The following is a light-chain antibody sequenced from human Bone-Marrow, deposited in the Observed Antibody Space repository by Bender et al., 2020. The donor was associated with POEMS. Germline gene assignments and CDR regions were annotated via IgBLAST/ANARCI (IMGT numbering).Light chain of an antibody. Sequence: QSVLTQPPSVSGSPGQSITFSCTGTASDIGSYNFVSWYQQHPGKAPKLMIYNVHRRPSGVSNRFSGSKSGNTASLTISGLRADDEADYYCSSYATISTLVFGGGTKVTVL. CDR1: ASDIGSYNF. CDR3: SSYATISTLV. J-gene: IGLJ3*02. V-gene: IGLV2-14*02. CDR2: NVH.